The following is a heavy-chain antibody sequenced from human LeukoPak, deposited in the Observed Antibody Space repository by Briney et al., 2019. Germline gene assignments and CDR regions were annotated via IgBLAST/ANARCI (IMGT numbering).Heavy chain of an antibody. V-gene: IGHV3-33*01. CDR1: GFTFRSYG. Sequence: GRSLRLSCAASGFTFRSYGMHWVRQAPGKGLEWVAVIWYDGSNKYYADSVKGRFTISRDNSKNTLYLQMNSLRAEDTAVYYCARDTSGYSGYDSGFDYWGQGTLVTVSS. J-gene: IGHJ4*02. D-gene: IGHD5-12*01. CDR3: ARDTSGYSGYDSGFDY. CDR2: IWYDGSNK.